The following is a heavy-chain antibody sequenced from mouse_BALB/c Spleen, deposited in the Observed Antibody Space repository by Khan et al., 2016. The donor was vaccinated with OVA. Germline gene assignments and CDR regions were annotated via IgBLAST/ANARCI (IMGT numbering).Heavy chain of an antibody. V-gene: IGHV1-61*01. D-gene: IGHD2-2*01. Sequence: LQQAGAELVRPGASVKLSCKASGYTFTSYWMNWVKQRPGHGLEWIGRIDPSDSETHYNQMFKDKATLTVDKSSSTAYMQLSSLASEDSAVYYCARREKYGYDPSWFAYWGQGTLVTVSA. CDR1: GYTFTSYW. CDR2: IDPSDSET. J-gene: IGHJ3*01. CDR3: ARREKYGYDPSWFAY.